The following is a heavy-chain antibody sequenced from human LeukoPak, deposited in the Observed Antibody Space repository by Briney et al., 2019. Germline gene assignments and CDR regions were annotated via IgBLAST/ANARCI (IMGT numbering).Heavy chain of an antibody. J-gene: IGHJ1*01. V-gene: IGHV3-21*01. Sequence: GGSLRLSCAASGFSFSSYSMNWVRQAPGKGLEWVSSSSSSSSYIYYADSAKGRFTITRDNAKNSLYLQMNILRTEDTAVYYCATDDIVVVPAAASAEYFQHWGQSTLVTVSS. CDR1: GFSFSSYS. CDR3: ATDDIVVVPAAASAEYFQH. D-gene: IGHD2-2*01. CDR2: SSSSSSYI.